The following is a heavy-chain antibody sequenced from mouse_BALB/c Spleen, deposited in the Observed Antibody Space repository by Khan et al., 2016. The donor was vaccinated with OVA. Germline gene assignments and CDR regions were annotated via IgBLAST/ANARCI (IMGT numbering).Heavy chain of an antibody. Sequence: LLESGPGLVKPSQSLSLTCTVTGYSITSDYAWNWIRQFPGNNLEWMGYISYSGNTKYTPSLKSRISITRDTSKNQFFLQLNSVTIEDTATYYCARIKGGDFDYWGQGTTLTGSS. CDR2: ISYSGNT. CDR1: GYSITSDYA. J-gene: IGHJ2*01. V-gene: IGHV3-2*02. CDR3: ARIKGGDFDY.